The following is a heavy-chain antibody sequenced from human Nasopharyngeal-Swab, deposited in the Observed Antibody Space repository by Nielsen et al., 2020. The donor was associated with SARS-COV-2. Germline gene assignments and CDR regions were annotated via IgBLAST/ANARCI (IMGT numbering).Heavy chain of an antibody. CDR2: ISWNSGSI. CDR1: GFTFDDYA. CDR3: AKEALPSSYYYYYMDV. D-gene: IGHD2-2*01. J-gene: IGHJ6*03. V-gene: IGHV3-9*01. Sequence: LSLTCAASGFTFDDYAMHWVRQAPGKGLEWVSGISWNSGSIGYADSVKGRFTISRDNAKNSLYLQMNSLRAEDTALYYCAKEALPSSYYYYYMDVWGKGTTVTVSS.